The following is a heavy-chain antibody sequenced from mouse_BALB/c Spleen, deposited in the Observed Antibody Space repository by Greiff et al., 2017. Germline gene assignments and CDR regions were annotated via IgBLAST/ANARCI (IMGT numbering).Heavy chain of an antibody. CDR1: GFTFTDYY. Sequence: DVMLVESGGGLVQPGGSLRLSCATSGFTFTDYYMSWVRQPPGKALEWLGFIRNKANGYTTEYSASVKGRFTISRDNSQSILYLQMNTLRAEDSATYYCAREDYYGSSAFDVWGAGTTVTVSS. V-gene: IGHV7-3*02. CDR2: IRNKANGYTT. D-gene: IGHD1-1*01. CDR3: AREDYYGSSAFDV. J-gene: IGHJ1*01.